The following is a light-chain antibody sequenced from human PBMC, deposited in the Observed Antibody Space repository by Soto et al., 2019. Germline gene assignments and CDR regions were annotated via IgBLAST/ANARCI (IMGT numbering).Light chain of an antibody. CDR1: RSDVGGYDY. CDR2: DVI. V-gene: IGLV2-11*01. Sequence: QSALTQPRSVSGSPGQSVTISCTGTRSDVGGYDYVSWYQQYPGKAPKLMIYDVIKRPSGVPDRFSGSKSGNTASLTIFGLQAEDEADYYCCSYAGSYNVVFGGGTKLTVL. J-gene: IGLJ2*01. CDR3: CSYAGSYNVV.